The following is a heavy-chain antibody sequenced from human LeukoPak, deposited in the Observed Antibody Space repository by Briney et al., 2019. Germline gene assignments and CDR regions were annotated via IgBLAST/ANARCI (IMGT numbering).Heavy chain of an antibody. D-gene: IGHD5-18*01. J-gene: IGHJ4*02. CDR3: ARDLHPKDTAMVPDY. V-gene: IGHV1-18*01. CDR2: ISAYNGNT. Sequence: GASVKVSCKASGYTFTSYGISWVRQAPGQGLEWMGWISAYNGNTNYAQKLQGRVTMTTDTSTSTAYMELRSLRSDDTAVYYCARDLHPKDTAMVPDYWGQGTLVTVSS. CDR1: GYTFTSYG.